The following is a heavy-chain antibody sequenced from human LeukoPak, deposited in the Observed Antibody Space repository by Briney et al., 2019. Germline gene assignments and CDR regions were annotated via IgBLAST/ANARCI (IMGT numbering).Heavy chain of an antibody. J-gene: IGHJ4*02. CDR3: ARVVRQWAYYFDY. Sequence: GGSLRLSCAASGFTFSSYGMHWVRQAPGKGLEWVSVIYSGGSTYYADSVKGRFTISRDNSKNTLYLQMNSLRAEDTAVYYCARVVRQWAYYFDYWGQGTLVTVSS. CDR2: IYSGGST. V-gene: IGHV3-NL1*01. D-gene: IGHD6-19*01. CDR1: GFTFSSYG.